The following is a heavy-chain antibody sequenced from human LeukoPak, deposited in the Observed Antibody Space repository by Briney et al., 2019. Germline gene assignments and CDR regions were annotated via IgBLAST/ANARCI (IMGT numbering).Heavy chain of an antibody. D-gene: IGHD3-9*01. V-gene: IGHV1-18*01. Sequence: ASVKVSCKASGYTFTSYAMNWVRQAPGQGLEWMGWISAYNGNTNYAQKLQGRVTMTTDTSTSTAYMELRSLRSDDTAVYYCASHLTLDYWGQGTLVTVSS. J-gene: IGHJ4*02. CDR3: ASHLTLDY. CDR2: ISAYNGNT. CDR1: GYTFTSYA.